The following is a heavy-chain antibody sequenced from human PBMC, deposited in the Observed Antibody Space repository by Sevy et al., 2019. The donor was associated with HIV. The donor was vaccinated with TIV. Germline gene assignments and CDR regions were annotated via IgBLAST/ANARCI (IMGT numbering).Heavy chain of an antibody. D-gene: IGHD6-13*01. Sequence: SETLSLTCTVSGGSISSYYWSWIRQPPGKGLEWFGYIYYSGSTNYNPSLKSRVTISVDTSKNQFSLKLSSVTAADTAVYYCARENPSSLRLFDPWGQGTLVTVSS. CDR1: GGSISSYY. CDR3: ARENPSSLRLFDP. V-gene: IGHV4-59*01. J-gene: IGHJ5*02. CDR2: IYYSGST.